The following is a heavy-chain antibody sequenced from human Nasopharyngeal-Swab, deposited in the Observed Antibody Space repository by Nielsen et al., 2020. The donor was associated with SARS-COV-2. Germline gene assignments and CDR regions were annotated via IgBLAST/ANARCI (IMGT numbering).Heavy chain of an antibody. CDR3: ARRGGTAGSDAFDI. Sequence: VRQRPGKGLEWMGRIAPSDSYTNYSPSFQGHVTISADKSISTAYLQWSSLKASDTAMYYCARRGGTAGSDAFDIWGQGTMVTVSS. J-gene: IGHJ3*02. D-gene: IGHD6-13*01. V-gene: IGHV5-10-1*01. CDR2: IAPSDSYT.